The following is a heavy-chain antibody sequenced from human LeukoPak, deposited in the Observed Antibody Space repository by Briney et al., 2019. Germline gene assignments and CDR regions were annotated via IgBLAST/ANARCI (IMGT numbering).Heavy chain of an antibody. CDR3: ARVRRSAKNYYGMDV. V-gene: IGHV3-48*02. Sequence: GGSLRLSCVASGFTFISYSMNWVRQAPGKGLEWVSYISSSSSTIYYADSVKGRFTISRDNAKNSLFLQMNSLRDEDTAVYYCARVRRSAKNYYGMDVWGQGSTVTVSS. D-gene: IGHD4/OR15-4a*01. J-gene: IGHJ6*02. CDR1: GFTFISYS. CDR2: ISSSSSTI.